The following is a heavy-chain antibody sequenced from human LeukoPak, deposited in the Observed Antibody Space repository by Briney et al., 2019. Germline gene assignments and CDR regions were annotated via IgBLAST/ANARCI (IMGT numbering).Heavy chain of an antibody. CDR3: AKSPYPTIYGGNSYLDY. D-gene: IGHD4-23*01. J-gene: IGHJ4*02. Sequence: GRSLTPSWPLFASTSSSYAVDWVSQPQGKGRGWEAFICKIGSNKYYADSVKGRFTISRDNSKNTLYLQMNSLRAEDTAVYYCAKSPYPTIYGGNSYLDYWGQGTLVTVSS. CDR2: ICKIGSNK. CDR1: ASTSSSYA. V-gene: IGHV3-33*06.